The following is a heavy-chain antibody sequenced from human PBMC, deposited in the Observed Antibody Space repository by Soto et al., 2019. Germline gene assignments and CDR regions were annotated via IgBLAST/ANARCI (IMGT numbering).Heavy chain of an antibody. V-gene: IGHV1-46*01. CDR2: INPSGGST. D-gene: IGHD3-3*01. Sequence: QVQLVQSGAEVKKPGASVKVSCKASGYTFTSYYMHWVRQAPGQGLEWMGIINPSGGSTSYAQKFQGRVTMTRDTSTSTVYMELSSLRSEDTAVYYCARSLTGFWRGYSHGYWGQGTLVTVSS. J-gene: IGHJ4*02. CDR1: GYTFTSYY. CDR3: ARSLTGFWRGYSHGY.